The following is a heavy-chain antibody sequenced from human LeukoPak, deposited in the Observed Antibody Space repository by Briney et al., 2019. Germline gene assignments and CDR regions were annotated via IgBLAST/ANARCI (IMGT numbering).Heavy chain of an antibody. V-gene: IGHV3-49*04. D-gene: IGHD3-16*01. Sequence: QPGRSLRLSCTASGFIFGDYAMSWVRQAPGKGLEWVGFIRSKAYGGTTEYAASVKGRFTISRDDSKSIAYLQMNSLKTEDTAVYYCTPYGYWGQGTLVTVSS. CDR1: GFIFGDYA. CDR3: TPYGY. CDR2: IRSKAYGGTT. J-gene: IGHJ4*02.